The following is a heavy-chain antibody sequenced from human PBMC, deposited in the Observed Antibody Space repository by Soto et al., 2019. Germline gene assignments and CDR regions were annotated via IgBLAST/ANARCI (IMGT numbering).Heavy chain of an antibody. D-gene: IGHD3-3*02. CDR3: ARDRSVYIRGRARHFDY. V-gene: IGHV4-31*03. J-gene: IGHJ4*02. Sequence: SETLSLTCSVSGGSVSIGGYYWTWIRQLPGKGLEWIGNIEYSGTTSYNPSLKSRLTISVDTSKNQFSLILTSVTAADTAFYYCARDRSVYIRGRARHFDYWGQGTLVTVSS. CDR2: IEYSGTT. CDR1: GGSVSIGGYY.